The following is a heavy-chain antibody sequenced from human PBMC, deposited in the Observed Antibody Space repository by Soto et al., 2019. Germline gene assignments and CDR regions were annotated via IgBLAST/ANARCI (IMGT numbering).Heavy chain of an antibody. J-gene: IGHJ4*02. CDR3: ARLGGYYQAFDT. V-gene: IGHV4-59*08. Sequence: PSETLSLTCTVSGGSISSSSWNWIRQAPGKRLEWIGCIFYTGSTSYYPSLKGRVTISLDTSKSQVSLNLTSVTAADTAVYYCARLGGYYQAFDTWGQGTLVTVSS. CDR2: IFYTGST. CDR1: GGSISSSS. D-gene: IGHD3-22*01.